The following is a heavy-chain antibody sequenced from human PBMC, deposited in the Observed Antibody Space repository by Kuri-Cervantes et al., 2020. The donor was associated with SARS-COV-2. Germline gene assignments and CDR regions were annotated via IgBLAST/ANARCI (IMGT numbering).Heavy chain of an antibody. D-gene: IGHD2-21*02. Sequence: GESLKISCAASGFTFSSYEMNWVRQAPGKGLEWVSAISGSGGSTYYADSVKGRFTMSRDYSKNMVYLQMNSLGVEDTAIYYCAKTAVTGTGRGYFQQWGQGTLVTVSS. J-gene: IGHJ1*01. CDR3: AKTAVTGTGRGYFQQ. CDR1: GFTFSSYE. CDR2: ISGSGGST. V-gene: IGHV3-23*01.